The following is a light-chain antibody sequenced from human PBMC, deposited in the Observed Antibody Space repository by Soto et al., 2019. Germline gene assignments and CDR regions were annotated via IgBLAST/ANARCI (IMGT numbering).Light chain of an antibody. CDR1: SSNIGSNY. J-gene: IGLJ2*01. CDR2: RDN. Sequence: QCVLTQPPSASGTPGQRVTISCSGSSSNIGSNYVYWYQQLPGTAPKLLIYRDNQRPSGVPDRFSGSKSGTSASLAISGLRSEAEADYYCAAWDDSLSGLVFGGGTKVTVL. V-gene: IGLV1-47*01. CDR3: AAWDDSLSGLV.